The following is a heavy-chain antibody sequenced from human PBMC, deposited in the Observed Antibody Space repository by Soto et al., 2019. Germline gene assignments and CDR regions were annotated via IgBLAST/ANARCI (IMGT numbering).Heavy chain of an antibody. Sequence: SETLSLTCTVSGGSISSYYWSWIHQPPGKGLEWIGYIYYSGSSNYNPSLKSRVTISVDTSKNQFSLKLSSVTAADTAAYYWARGGGGDYYYGMEVWGRVTTVTVAS. V-gene: IGHV4-59*01. D-gene: IGHD3-16*01. CDR3: ARGGGGDYYYGMEV. J-gene: IGHJ6*04. CDR2: IYYSGSS. CDR1: GGSISSYY.